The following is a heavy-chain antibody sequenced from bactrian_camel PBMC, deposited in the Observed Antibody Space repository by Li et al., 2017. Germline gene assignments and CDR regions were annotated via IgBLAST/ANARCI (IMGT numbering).Heavy chain of an antibody. V-gene: IGHV3S26*01. D-gene: IGHD2*01. Sequence: HVQLVESGGGSVQAGGSLTLSCVATEYTYNSYCMAWFRQSPGERSVRIATIDGRGDTTYVDSVKGRATISHDDDQNILYLQINSLEPSDTARYYCAASLEYYCVEATFLYEGRGTQVTVS. CDR1: EYTYNSYC. J-gene: IGHJ4*01. CDR2: IDGRGDT.